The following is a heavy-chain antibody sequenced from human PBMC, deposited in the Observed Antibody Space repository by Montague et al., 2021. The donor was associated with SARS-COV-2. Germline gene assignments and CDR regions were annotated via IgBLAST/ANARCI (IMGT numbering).Heavy chain of an antibody. V-gene: IGHV4-28*01. J-gene: IGHJ4*02. Sequence: SETLSLTCAVSGYSISSSNWWGWIRQAPGRGLEWIGYIYHTGSTYYNPSLKSRVTMSVDKSNNLFSLELSSVTVVDTAVYYCAKSADHNFFLDSWGQGTPVTVSS. CDR1: GYSISSSNW. CDR3: AKSADHNFFLDS. CDR2: IYHTGST. D-gene: IGHD5-24*01.